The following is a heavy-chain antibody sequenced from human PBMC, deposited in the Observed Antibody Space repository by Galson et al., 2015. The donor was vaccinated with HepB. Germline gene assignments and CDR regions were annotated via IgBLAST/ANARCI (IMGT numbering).Heavy chain of an antibody. D-gene: IGHD2-15*01. CDR2: IKQDGSEK. Sequence: SLRLSCAASGFTFSSYWMSWVRQAPGKGLEWVANIKQDGSEKYYVDSVKGRFTISRDNAKNSLYLQMNSLRAEDTAVYYCARVRCSGGSCYSRYFQHWGQGTLVTVSS. CDR1: GFTFSSYW. J-gene: IGHJ1*01. V-gene: IGHV3-7*01. CDR3: ARVRCSGGSCYSRYFQH.